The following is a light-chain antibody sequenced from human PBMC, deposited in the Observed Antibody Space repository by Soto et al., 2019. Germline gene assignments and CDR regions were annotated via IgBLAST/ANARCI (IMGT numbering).Light chain of an antibody. CDR2: AAS. V-gene: IGKV1-39*01. CDR1: DNIGSN. CDR3: QQSYKILT. Sequence: DIQLTQSPASLSASVGDRVTITCRASDNIGSNLNWYQHQTGTASKLLIYAASSLQGGVPSRFSGSGYGTQFTLTISGLQTEDFATYYCQQSYKILTFGGGTWVDI. J-gene: IGKJ4*01.